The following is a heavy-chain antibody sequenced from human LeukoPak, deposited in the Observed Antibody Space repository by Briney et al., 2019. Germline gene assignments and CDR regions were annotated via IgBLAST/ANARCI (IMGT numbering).Heavy chain of an antibody. J-gene: IGHJ4*02. V-gene: IGHV1-2*02. CDR3: ARSARY. CDR1: GYTFNDYY. CDR2: INPNSGDT. D-gene: IGHD3-16*02. Sequence: ASVKVSCKASGYTFNDYYLHWVRQAPGQGLEWMGWINPNSGDTNYAQKFQGRVTMTRDTSVSTAYMELTRLRSDDTAVYHCARSARYWGQGTLVTVSS.